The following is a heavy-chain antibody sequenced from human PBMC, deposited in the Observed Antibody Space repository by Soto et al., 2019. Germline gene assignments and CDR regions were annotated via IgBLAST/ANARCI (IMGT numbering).Heavy chain of an antibody. J-gene: IGHJ4*02. V-gene: IGHV3-21*01. CDR1: GFTFSSYS. D-gene: IGHD3-9*01. Sequence: GGSLRLSCAASGFTFSSYSMNWVRQAPGKGLEWVSSISSSSSYIYYADSVKGRFTISRDNAKNSLYLQMNSLRAEDTAVYYCARDRLRYFDWYPSPPAEWGQGTLVTVSS. CDR3: ARDRLRYFDWYPSPPAE. CDR2: ISSSSSYI.